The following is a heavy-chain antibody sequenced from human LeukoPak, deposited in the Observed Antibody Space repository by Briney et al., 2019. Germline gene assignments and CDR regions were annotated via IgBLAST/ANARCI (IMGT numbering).Heavy chain of an antibody. D-gene: IGHD2/OR15-2a*01. J-gene: IGHJ4*01. CDR3: ARKGPQWDFLVDL. V-gene: IGHV3-48*03. CDR1: GFTFSSYE. Sequence: SGGSLRLSCAASGFTFSSYEMNWVRQAPGKGLEWVSYISSSGSTIYYADSVKGRFTISRDNANNSLYLQMNSLRVEDTAVYYCARKGPQWDFLVDLWGHGTLVTVSS. CDR2: ISSSGSTI.